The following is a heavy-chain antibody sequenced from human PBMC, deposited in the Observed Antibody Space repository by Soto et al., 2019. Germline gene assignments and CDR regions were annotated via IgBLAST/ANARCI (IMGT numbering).Heavy chain of an antibody. V-gene: IGHV4-59*01. CDR2: IYYSGST. Sequence: QVQLQESGPGLVKPSETLSLTCTVSGGSISSYYWSWIRQPPGKGLEWIGYIYYSGSTNYNPSLTSRVTISVDPSKNQFSLKLSSVTAADTAVYYCARENWNDGFVDYWGQGTLVTVSS. J-gene: IGHJ4*02. CDR1: GGSISSYY. CDR3: ARENWNDGFVDY. D-gene: IGHD1-1*01.